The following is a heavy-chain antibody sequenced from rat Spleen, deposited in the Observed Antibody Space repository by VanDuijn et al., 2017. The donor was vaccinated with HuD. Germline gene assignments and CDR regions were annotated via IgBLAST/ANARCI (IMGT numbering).Heavy chain of an antibody. D-gene: IGHD1-7*01. CDR1: GFTFSDYT. V-gene: IGHV5-7*01. J-gene: IGHJ3*01. CDR3: ARPDYGYPFAY. Sequence: EVQLVESGGGLVQPGRSLKLSCAASGFTFSDYTMAWVRQSPKKGLEWVAAITYDVSSTYYRDSVKGRFTISRDNAKSTLYLQVDSLRSDDTATYYCARPDYGYPFAYWGQGTLVTVSS. CDR2: ITYDVSST.